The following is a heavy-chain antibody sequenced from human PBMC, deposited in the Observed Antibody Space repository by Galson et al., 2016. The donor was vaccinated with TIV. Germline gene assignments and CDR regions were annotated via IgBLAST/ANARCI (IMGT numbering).Heavy chain of an antibody. Sequence: ASGFNVRYNYMSWVRHAPGKGLEWVSLIFSDGTSYYADSVKDRFTISRDNSKNTLYLQMDSLRAEDKAVYFCAKTTPADIQLGYYFDFWGRGTLVTVSS. J-gene: IGHJ4*02. CDR2: IFSDGTS. V-gene: IGHV3-53*01. CDR3: AKTTPADIQLGYYFDF. D-gene: IGHD5-18*01. CDR1: GFNVRYNY.